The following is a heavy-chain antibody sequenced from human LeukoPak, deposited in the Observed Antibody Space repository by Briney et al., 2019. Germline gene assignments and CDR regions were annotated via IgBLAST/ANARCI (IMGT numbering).Heavy chain of an antibody. D-gene: IGHD3-9*01. J-gene: IGHJ6*02. V-gene: IGHV3-21*01. CDR1: GFTFSSYS. CDR3: ARDLSRHDILTGFGFEGYYYYGMDV. Sequence: GGSLRLSCAASGFTFSSYSMNWVRQAPGKGLEWVSSISSSSSYIYYADSVKGRFTISRDNAKNSLYLQMNSLRAEDTAVYYCARDLSRHDILTGFGFEGYYYYGMDVWGQGTTVTVSS. CDR2: ISSSSSYI.